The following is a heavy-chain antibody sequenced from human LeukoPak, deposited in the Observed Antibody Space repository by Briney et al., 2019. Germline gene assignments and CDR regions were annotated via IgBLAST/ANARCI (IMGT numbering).Heavy chain of an antibody. CDR3: ARVAGFTVPAATHYYYYYYMDV. CDR2: IYYRGST. CDR1: GGSISSSSYY. V-gene: IGHV4-39*01. J-gene: IGHJ6*03. D-gene: IGHD2-2*01. Sequence: SETLSLTSTVSGGSISSSSYYWGWIRQPPGKGLEWIGSIYYRGSTYYNPSLKSRVTISVDTPKNQFSLKLSSVTAADPAVYYCARVAGFTVPAATHYYYYYYMDVWGKGTTVTVSS.